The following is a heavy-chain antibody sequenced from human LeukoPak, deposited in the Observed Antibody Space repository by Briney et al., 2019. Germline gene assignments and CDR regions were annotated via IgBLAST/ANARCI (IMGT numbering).Heavy chain of an antibody. V-gene: IGHV1-46*01. CDR1: GYTFTSYY. CDR3: ARSNWYYYDSSGYYSGAFDY. J-gene: IGHJ4*02. D-gene: IGHD3-22*01. CDR2: INPSGGST. Sequence: ASVKVSCKASGYTFTSYYMHWVRQAPGQGLEWMGIINPSGGSTSYAQKFQGRVTMTRDTSTSTVYMELSSLRSEDTAVYYCARSNWYYYDSSGYYSGAFDYWGQGTLVTVSS.